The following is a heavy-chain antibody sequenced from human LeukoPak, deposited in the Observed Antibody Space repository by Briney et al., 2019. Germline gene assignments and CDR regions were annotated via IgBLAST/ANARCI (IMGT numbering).Heavy chain of an antibody. V-gene: IGHV4-59*08. D-gene: IGHD1-26*01. CDR3: ARQGGWGGAASLIEF. CDR1: GGSISSYY. Sequence: SETLSLTCTVSGGSISSYYWSWIRQPPGKGLEWIGYFFYSGSTNYNPSLKSRVTISVDTSKNQFSLKLSSVTASDTAIFYCARQGGWGGAASLIEFWGQGTLVTVSS. J-gene: IGHJ4*02. CDR2: FFYSGST.